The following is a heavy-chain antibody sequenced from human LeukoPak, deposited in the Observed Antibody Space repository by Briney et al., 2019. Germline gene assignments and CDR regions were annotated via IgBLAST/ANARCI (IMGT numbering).Heavy chain of an antibody. CDR2: ISGSGGST. J-gene: IGHJ4*02. CDR3: AKEVEYYDFWSGYDY. CDR1: GFTFSSYA. Sequence: GGSLRLSCAASGFTFSSYAMSWVRQAPGKGLEWVSAISGSGGSTYYAGSVKGRFTISRDNSKNTLHLQMNSLRAEDTAVYYCAKEVEYYDFWSGYDYWGQGTLVTVSS. V-gene: IGHV3-23*01. D-gene: IGHD3-3*01.